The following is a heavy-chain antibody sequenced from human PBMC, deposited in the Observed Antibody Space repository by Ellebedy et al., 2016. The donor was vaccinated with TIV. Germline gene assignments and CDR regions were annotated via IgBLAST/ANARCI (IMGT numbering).Heavy chain of an antibody. V-gene: IGHV3-48*02. CDR1: GFTFSSYS. Sequence: PGGSLRLSCAASGFTFSSYSMNWVRQAPGQGLEWISHISGESTIIHYADSVKGRFTIPRDNAKNSLYLQMNSLRDEDTAVYYCSRSLKGGGTRYWGQGILVTVSS. J-gene: IGHJ4*02. CDR2: ISGESTII. CDR3: SRSLKGGGTRY. D-gene: IGHD1-1*01.